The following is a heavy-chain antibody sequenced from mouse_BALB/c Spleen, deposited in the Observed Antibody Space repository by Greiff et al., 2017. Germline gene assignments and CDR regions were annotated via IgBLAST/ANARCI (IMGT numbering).Heavy chain of an antibody. CDR1: GYTFTSYN. CDR3: ARVRRGYYAMDY. Sequence: QVQLQQSGAELVRSGASVKMSCKASGYTFTSYNMHWVKQIPGQGLEWIGYIYPGNGGTNYNQKFKGKATLTADTSSSTAYMQISSLTSEDSAVYFCARVRRGYYAMDYWGQGTSVTVSS. D-gene: IGHD2-14*01. CDR2: IYPGNGGT. J-gene: IGHJ4*01. V-gene: IGHV1-12*01.